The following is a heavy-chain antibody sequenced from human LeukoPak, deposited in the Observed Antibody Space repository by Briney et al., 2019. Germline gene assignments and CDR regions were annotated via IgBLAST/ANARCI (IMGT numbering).Heavy chain of an antibody. CDR3: AKDYDILTGPFDY. V-gene: IGHV3-30*18. CDR2: ISYDGSNK. CDR1: GFTFSSYG. J-gene: IGHJ4*02. Sequence: PGGSLGLSCAASGFTFSSYGMHWVRQAPGKGLEWVAVISYDGSNKYYADSVKGRFTISRDNSKNTLYLQMNSLRAEDTAVYYCAKDYDILTGPFDYWGQGTLVTVSS. D-gene: IGHD3-9*01.